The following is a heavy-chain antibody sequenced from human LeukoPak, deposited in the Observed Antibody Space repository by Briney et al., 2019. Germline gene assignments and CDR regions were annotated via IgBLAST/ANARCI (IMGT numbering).Heavy chain of an antibody. J-gene: IGHJ4*02. V-gene: IGHV3-21*01. D-gene: IGHD3-22*01. CDR2: ISSSSSYI. CDR3: ARALTDYYDSSGSRNPHDY. Sequence: GGSLRLSCAASGFTFSSYSMNWVRQAPGKGLEWVSSISSSSSYIYYADSVKGRFTISRDNAKNSLYLQMNSLRAEDTAVYYCARALTDYYDSSGSRNPHDYWGQGTLVTVSS. CDR1: GFTFSSYS.